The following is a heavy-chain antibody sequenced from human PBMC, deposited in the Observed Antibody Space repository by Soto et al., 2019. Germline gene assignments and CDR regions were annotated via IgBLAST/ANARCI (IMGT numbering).Heavy chain of an antibody. CDR3: THSRHGSGKYCPY. J-gene: IGHJ4*02. V-gene: IGHV2-5*02. CDR2: IYWDDDK. D-gene: IGHD6-19*01. Sequence: QITLKESGPTLVKPTQTLTLTCTFSGFSLRSSGLGVGWIRQPPGKALEWLGIIYWDDDKLYRPSLKSRLAITKDTSKNPVVLTLTNVDPMDTATYYCTHSRHGSGKYCPYWGQGTLVTVSS. CDR1: GFSLRSSGLG.